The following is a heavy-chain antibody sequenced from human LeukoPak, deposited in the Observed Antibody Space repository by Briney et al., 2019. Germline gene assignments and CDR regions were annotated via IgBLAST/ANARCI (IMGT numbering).Heavy chain of an antibody. CDR3: ASQVVDYYDSSGQKVW. CDR1: GYSISSGYY. V-gene: IGHV4-38-2*02. J-gene: IGHJ4*02. Sequence: SETLPLTCTVSGYSISSGYYRGWIRQPPGKGLEWIGSIYHSGSTYYNPSLKSRVTISVDTSKNQFSLKLSSVTAADTAVYYCASQVVDYYDSSGQKVWWGQGTLVTVSS. D-gene: IGHD3-22*01. CDR2: IYHSGST.